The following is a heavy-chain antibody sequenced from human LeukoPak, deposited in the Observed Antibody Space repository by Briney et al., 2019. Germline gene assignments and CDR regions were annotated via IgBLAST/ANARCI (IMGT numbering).Heavy chain of an antibody. CDR2: ISGSSKTI. V-gene: IGHV3-48*04. D-gene: IGHD4-17*01. CDR3: ARLTTTVTTPFDY. J-gene: IGHJ4*02. CDR1: GFTFSSYS. Sequence: GGSLRLSCAASGFTFSSYSMNWVRQAPGKGLEWVSYISGSSKTIYYADSVKGRFTISRDNAKNSLYLQMNSLRAEDTAVYYCARLTTTVTTPFDYWGQGTLVTVSS.